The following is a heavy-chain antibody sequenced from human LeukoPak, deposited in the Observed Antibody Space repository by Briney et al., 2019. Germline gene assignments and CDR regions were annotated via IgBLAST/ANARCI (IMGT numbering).Heavy chain of an antibody. CDR1: GGSITTYC. J-gene: IGHJ5*02. Sequence: SETLSLTCTISGGSITTYCWSWIRQSAGKGLEWIGNVYHSGSTTYNPSLKTRVTMSVDTSKNQFSLRLTSVTAADTAVYYCAADRQEGGSGSYWFDPWGQGTLVTVSS. CDR3: AADRQEGGSGSYWFDP. CDR2: VYHSGST. D-gene: IGHD3-10*01. V-gene: IGHV4-59*01.